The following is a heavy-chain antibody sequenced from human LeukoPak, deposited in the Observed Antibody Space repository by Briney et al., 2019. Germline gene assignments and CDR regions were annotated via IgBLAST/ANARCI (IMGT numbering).Heavy chain of an antibody. CDR3: ARVVTSIAARQPGYFDY. D-gene: IGHD6-6*01. CDR2: INPNSGGT. Sequence: GASVKVSCKASGYTFTSYDINWVRQATGQGLEWMGWINPNSGGTNYAQKSQGRVTMTRDTSISTAYMELSRLRSDDTAVYYCARVVTSIAARQPGYFDYWGQGTLVTVSS. J-gene: IGHJ4*02. V-gene: IGHV1-2*02. CDR1: GYTFTSYD.